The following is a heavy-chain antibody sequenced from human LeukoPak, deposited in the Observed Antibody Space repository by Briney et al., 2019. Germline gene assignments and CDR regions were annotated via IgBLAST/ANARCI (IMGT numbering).Heavy chain of an antibody. V-gene: IGHV3-30*04. D-gene: IGHD6-19*01. CDR3: ARVSGWNAFDI. Sequence: GGSLRLSCAASGFTFSSYAMHWVRQAPGKGLEWVAVISYDGSNKYYADSVKGRFTISRDNSKNTLYLQMNSLRAEDTAVYYCARVSGWNAFDIWGQGTMVIVSS. J-gene: IGHJ3*02. CDR2: ISYDGSNK. CDR1: GFTFSSYA.